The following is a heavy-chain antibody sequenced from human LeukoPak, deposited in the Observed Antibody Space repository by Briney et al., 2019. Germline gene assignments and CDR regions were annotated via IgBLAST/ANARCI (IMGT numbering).Heavy chain of an antibody. CDR1: GYTFTSYD. J-gene: IGHJ4*02. V-gene: IGHV1-8*01. CDR2: MNPNSGNT. Sequence: ASVKVSCKASGYTFTSYDINWVRQATGQGLEWMGWMNPNSGNTGYAQKFQGRVTMTRNTSISTAYMELSSLRSEDTAVYYCARGRRHYDFWSGCYRNYYFDYWGQGTLVTVSS. CDR3: ARGRRHYDFWSGCYRNYYFDY. D-gene: IGHD3-3*01.